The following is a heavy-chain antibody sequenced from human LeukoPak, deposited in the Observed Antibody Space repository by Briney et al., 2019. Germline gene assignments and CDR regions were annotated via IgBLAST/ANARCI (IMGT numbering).Heavy chain of an antibody. D-gene: IGHD2-8*01. CDR3: ARREGLTEGSHVDY. CDR1: GGSFSGYY. V-gene: IGHV4-34*01. J-gene: IGHJ4*02. CDR2: INHSGST. Sequence: SETLSLTCAVYGGSFSGYYWSWIRQPPGKGLEWIGEINHSGSTNYNPSLKSRVTISVDTSKDQFSLKLSSVTAADTAVYYCARREGLTEGSHVDYWGKGTLVTVSS.